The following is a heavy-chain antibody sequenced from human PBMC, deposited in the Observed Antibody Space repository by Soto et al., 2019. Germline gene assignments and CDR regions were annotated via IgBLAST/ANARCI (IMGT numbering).Heavy chain of an antibody. CDR1: GYTFTSYD. J-gene: IGHJ5*02. CDR3: ARGFGSYGIP. D-gene: IGHD5-18*01. CDR2: MNPNSGNT. V-gene: IGHV1-8*01. Sequence: QVQLVQSGAEVKKPGASVKVSCKASGYTFTSYDINWVRQATGQGLEWMGWMNPNSGNTGYAQKVPGRITMAKNTSISTAYIELSSLRSEDPAVFYCARGFGSYGIPWGQGTLVTGSS.